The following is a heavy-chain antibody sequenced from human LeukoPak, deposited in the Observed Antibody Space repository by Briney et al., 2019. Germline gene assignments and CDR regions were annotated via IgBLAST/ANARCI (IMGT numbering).Heavy chain of an antibody. V-gene: IGHV3-23*01. CDR3: VAYYDILTGYKY. CDR1: GFTFSSYG. CDR2: ISGSGGST. J-gene: IGHJ4*02. D-gene: IGHD3-9*01. Sequence: PGGSLRLSCAASGFTFSSYGMSWVRQAPGKGLEWVSAISGSGGSTYYADSVKGRFTISRDNSKNTLYLQMNSLRAEDTAVYYCVAYYDILTGYKYWGQGTLVTVSS.